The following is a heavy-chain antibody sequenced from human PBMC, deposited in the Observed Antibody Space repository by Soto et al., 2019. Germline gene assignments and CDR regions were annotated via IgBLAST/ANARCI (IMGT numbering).Heavy chain of an antibody. CDR3: ALRKTGSYFDY. J-gene: IGHJ4*02. CDR2: IGASGAGT. V-gene: IGHV3-23*01. D-gene: IGHD1-26*01. CDR1: GFSFSSYA. Sequence: GGSLRLSXAASGFSFSSYAMSWVRQAPGRGLEWVSAIGASGAGTYYAEYVKGRFTISRDNSKNTLYLQMNSLRAEDPAVYYCALRKTGSYFDYWGQGTLVTVSS.